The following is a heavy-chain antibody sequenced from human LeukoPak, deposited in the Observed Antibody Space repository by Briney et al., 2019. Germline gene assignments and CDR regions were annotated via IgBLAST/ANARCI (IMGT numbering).Heavy chain of an antibody. CDR1: GGSISSGGYY. J-gene: IGHJ1*01. V-gene: IGHV4-31*03. CDR2: IYYSGST. CDR3: ARNSCGGDCYSTPAEYFQH. D-gene: IGHD2-21*02. Sequence: SQTLSLTCTVSGGSISSGGYYWSWIRQHPGKGLEWIGYIYYSGSTYYNPSLKGRVTISVDTSKNQFSLKLSSVTAADTAVYYCARNSCGGDCYSTPAEYFQHWGQGTLVTVSS.